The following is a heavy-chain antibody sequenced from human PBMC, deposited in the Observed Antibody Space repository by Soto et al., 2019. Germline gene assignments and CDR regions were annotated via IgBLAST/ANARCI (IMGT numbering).Heavy chain of an antibody. CDR3: ATAISSPFSNFDS. J-gene: IGHJ4*02. CDR1: GFTFSDYY. D-gene: IGHD2-2*01. Sequence: PGGSLRLSCAASGFTFSDYYMSWIRQAPGKGLEWVSYISSSSSYTNYADSVKGRFTISRDNAKNSLYLQMNSLRAEDTAVYYCATAISSPFSNFDSWGQGSLVTVSS. CDR2: ISSSSSYT. V-gene: IGHV3-11*06.